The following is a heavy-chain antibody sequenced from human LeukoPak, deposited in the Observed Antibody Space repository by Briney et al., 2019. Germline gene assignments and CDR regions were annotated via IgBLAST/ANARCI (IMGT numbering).Heavy chain of an antibody. J-gene: IGHJ3*02. Sequence: SETLSLTCTVSGVSISSYYWSWIRQPPGKGLEWIGYIYYSGSTNYNPSLKSRVTISVDTSKNQFSLKLSSVTAADTAVYYCARGRVSGSYDDAFDIWGQGTMVTVSS. CDR3: ARGRVSGSYDDAFDI. CDR2: IYYSGST. CDR1: GVSISSYY. D-gene: IGHD1-26*01. V-gene: IGHV4-59*01.